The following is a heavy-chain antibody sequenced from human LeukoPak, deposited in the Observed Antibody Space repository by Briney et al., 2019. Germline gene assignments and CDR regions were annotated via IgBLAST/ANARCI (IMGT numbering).Heavy chain of an antibody. Sequence: PGGSLRLSCAASGFTFSGSAMHWVRQASGKGLEWVGRIRSKAKSYATAYAASVKGRFTISRDDSKNTAYLQMNSLKTEDTAVYYCTRHGPDYNYDSSGYYYAGPDIWGQGTMVTVSS. D-gene: IGHD3-22*01. CDR1: GFTFSGSA. J-gene: IGHJ3*02. CDR2: IRSKAKSYAT. CDR3: TRHGPDYNYDSSGYYYAGPDI. V-gene: IGHV3-73*01.